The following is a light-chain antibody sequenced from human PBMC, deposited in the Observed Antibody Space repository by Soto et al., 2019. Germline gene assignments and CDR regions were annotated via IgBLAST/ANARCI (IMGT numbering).Light chain of an antibody. Sequence: IQMTQSPSSLSASVGDRVTITCRASQSMSSYLNWYQQKPGKAPKLLIYAASSLQSGVPSRFSGSGSGTDFTLTISSLQPEDFATYYCQQSYSTPITFGQGTRLEIK. CDR2: AAS. J-gene: IGKJ5*01. CDR1: QSMSSY. CDR3: QQSYSTPIT. V-gene: IGKV1-39*01.